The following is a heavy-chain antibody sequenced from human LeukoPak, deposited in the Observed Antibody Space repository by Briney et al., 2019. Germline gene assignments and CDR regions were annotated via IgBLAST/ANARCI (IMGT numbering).Heavy chain of an antibody. CDR3: ARKALVGATTGHYFDY. CDR2: IYYSGST. V-gene: IGHV4-31*03. Sequence: SETLSLTCTVSGGSISSGGYYWSWIRQHPGKGLEWIGYIYYSGSTYYNPSLKSRVTISVDTSKNQFSLKLSSVTAADTAVYYCARKALVGATTGHYFDYWGQGTLVTVSS. CDR1: GGSISSGGYY. J-gene: IGHJ4*02. D-gene: IGHD1-26*01.